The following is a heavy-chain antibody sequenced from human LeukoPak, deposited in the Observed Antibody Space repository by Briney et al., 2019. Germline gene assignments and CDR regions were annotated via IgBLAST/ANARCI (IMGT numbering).Heavy chain of an antibody. J-gene: IGHJ4*02. CDR3: XKIGFATVCDF. CDR2: ISGSGGST. D-gene: IGHD3-16*01. V-gene: IGHV3-23*01. Sequence: QAGGSLRLSCAASGFTFSSYAMSWVRQAPGKGLEWVSAISGSGGSTYYADSVKGRFTISRDNSKNTLYLQMNSLRAEDTAVYYFXKIGFATVCDFWGQGTLVTVSS. CDR1: GFTFSSYA.